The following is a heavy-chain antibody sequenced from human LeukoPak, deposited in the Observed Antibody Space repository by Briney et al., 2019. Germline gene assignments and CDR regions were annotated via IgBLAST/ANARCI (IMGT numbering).Heavy chain of an antibody. D-gene: IGHD4-23*01. J-gene: IGHJ6*02. CDR1: GYSFTSYC. CDR2: IYPGDSDT. CDR3: ARTDYGGNTYYYYYGMDV. Sequence: GESLKISCKGSGYSFTSYCIGWVRQMPGKGLEWMAIIYPGDSDTRYSPSFQGQVTISADKSISTAYLQWSSLKASDTAMYYCARTDYGGNTYYYYYGMDVWGQGTTVTVSS. V-gene: IGHV5-51*01.